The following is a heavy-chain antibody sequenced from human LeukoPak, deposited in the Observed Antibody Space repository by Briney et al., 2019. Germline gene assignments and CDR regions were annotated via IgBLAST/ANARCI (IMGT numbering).Heavy chain of an antibody. Sequence: ASVKVSCKASGYTFTSYYMHWVRQAPGQGLEWMGIINPSGGSTSYAQKFQGRVTMTGDTSTSTVYMELSSLRSEDTAVYYCARGARFLEWLPRNYYYYMDVWGKGTTVTVSS. CDR1: GYTFTSYY. CDR3: ARGARFLEWLPRNYYYYMDV. V-gene: IGHV1-46*01. J-gene: IGHJ6*03. CDR2: INPSGGST. D-gene: IGHD3-3*01.